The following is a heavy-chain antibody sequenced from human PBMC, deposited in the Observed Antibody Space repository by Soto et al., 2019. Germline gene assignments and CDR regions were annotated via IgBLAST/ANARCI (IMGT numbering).Heavy chain of an antibody. CDR1: GGTFSSYA. J-gene: IGHJ6*02. CDR2: IIPIFGTA. CDR3: AQSGYSSGNYYYYGMDV. Sequence: ASVKVSFKASGGTFSSYAISWVRQAPGQGLEWMGGIIPIFGTANYAQKFQGRVTITADESTSTAYMELSSLRSEDTAVYYCAQSGYSSGNYYYYGMDVWGQGTTVTVSS. V-gene: IGHV1-69*13. D-gene: IGHD6-19*01.